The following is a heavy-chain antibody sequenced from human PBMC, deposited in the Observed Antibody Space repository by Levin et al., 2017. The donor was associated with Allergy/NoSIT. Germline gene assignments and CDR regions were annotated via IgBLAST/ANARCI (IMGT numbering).Heavy chain of an antibody. Sequence: HAGGSLRLSCAASGFTFNNDELNWVRQAPGKGLEWVSYISGSGYSIYYADSVKGRFTISRDNAKNSLYLQMNSLRAEDTAVYFCARGGSYLTNGFDYWGQGTLVTVSS. CDR3: ARGGSYLTNGFDY. V-gene: IGHV3-48*03. D-gene: IGHD1-26*01. CDR1: GFTFNNDE. CDR2: ISGSGYSI. J-gene: IGHJ4*02.